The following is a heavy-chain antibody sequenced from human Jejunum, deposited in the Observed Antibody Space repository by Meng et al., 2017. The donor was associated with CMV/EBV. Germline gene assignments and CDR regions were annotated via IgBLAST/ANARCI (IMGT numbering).Heavy chain of an antibody. CDR3: ASTGDWTTAAQALDQ. CDR2: INPNSGGT. D-gene: IGHD4-11*01. Sequence: FTGYFIHWMRQAPGQGLDWMGWINPNSGGTNYAPRFQGRVTMTRDTSITTAYMELSGLRSDDTAVYFCASTGDWTTAAQALDQWGQGTLVTVSS. J-gene: IGHJ4*02. CDR1: FTGYF. V-gene: IGHV1-2*02.